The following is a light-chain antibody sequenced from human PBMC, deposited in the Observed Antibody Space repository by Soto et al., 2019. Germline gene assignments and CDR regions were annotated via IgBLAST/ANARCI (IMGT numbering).Light chain of an antibody. V-gene: IGKV3-15*01. J-gene: IGKJ1*01. CDR2: RAS. CDR3: QQYNNWPPWT. Sequence: EIGMTQSPATLSVSPGERATLSCRASQSVSSNLAWYQQKPGQAPSLLIYRASTRPTGNPARFSGSGSGTEFTLTIGSLQSEDFAVYYCQQYNNWPPWTFGQGTKV. CDR1: QSVSSN.